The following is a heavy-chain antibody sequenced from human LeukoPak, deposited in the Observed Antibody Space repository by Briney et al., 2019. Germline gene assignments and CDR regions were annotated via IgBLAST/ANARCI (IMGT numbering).Heavy chain of an antibody. CDR3: AKDIAYYDSSGYNPFDY. CDR1: GFTFSSYW. V-gene: IGHV3-74*01. J-gene: IGHJ4*02. CDR2: INSDGSST. D-gene: IGHD3-22*01. Sequence: GGSLRLSCAASGFTFSSYWMHWVRQAPGKGLVWVSRINSDGSSTSYADSVKGRFTISRDNAKNTLYLQMNSLRAEDTAVYYCAKDIAYYDSSGYNPFDYWGQGTLVTVSS.